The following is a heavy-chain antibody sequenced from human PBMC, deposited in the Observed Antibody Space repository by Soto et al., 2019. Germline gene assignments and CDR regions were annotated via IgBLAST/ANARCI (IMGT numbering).Heavy chain of an antibody. CDR3: AREGYYYDSSGYYRGGFDI. J-gene: IGHJ3*02. D-gene: IGHD3-22*01. CDR1: GFSISSSSYY. CDR2: IYYSGST. Sequence: PSETLSLTCTVSGFSISSSSYYWSWIRQPPGKGLEWIGYIYYSGSTNYNPSLKRRVTISVDTSKNQFSLKLSSVTAADMDLYYCAREGYYYDSSGYYRGGFDIWGQGTMVTVSS. V-gene: IGHV4-61*01.